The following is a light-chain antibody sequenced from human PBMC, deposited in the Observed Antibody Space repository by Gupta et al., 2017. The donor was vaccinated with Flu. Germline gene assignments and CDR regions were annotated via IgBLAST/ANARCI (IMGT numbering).Light chain of an antibody. Sequence: LGERATINCRSSQNLLYSSNSRSYLAWYQQKPGQPPKLLIYWASTRESGVPDRFSGSGSGTDFTLTINNLQAEDVAVYYCQQYYATLSLTFGGGTKVEIK. CDR1: QNLLYSSNSRSY. J-gene: IGKJ4*01. CDR3: QQYYATLSLT. V-gene: IGKV4-1*01. CDR2: WAS.